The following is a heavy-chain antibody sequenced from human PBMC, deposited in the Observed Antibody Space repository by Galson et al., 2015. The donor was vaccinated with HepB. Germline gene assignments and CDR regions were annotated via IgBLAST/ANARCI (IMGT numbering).Heavy chain of an antibody. V-gene: IGHV3-15*07. Sequence: SLRLSCAASGFTFSNAWMNWVRQAPGKGLEWVGRIKSKTDGGTTDYAAPVKGRFTISRDDSKNTLYLQMNSLKNEDTAVYYCTSVLSYYYDSSGYYYYYLDYWGQGTLVTVSS. D-gene: IGHD3-22*01. CDR1: GFTFSNAW. CDR3: TSVLSYYYDSSGYYYYYLDY. J-gene: IGHJ4*02. CDR2: IKSKTDGGTT.